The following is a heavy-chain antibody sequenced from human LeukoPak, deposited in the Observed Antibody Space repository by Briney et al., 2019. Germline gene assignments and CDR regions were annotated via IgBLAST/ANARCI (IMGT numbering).Heavy chain of an antibody. J-gene: IGHJ6*03. CDR1: GFTFSSYS. D-gene: IGHD3-16*01. Sequence: GGSLRLSCAASGFTFSSYSMNWVRQAPGEGLEWVSYISSSSSTIYYADSVKGRFTISRDNAKNSLYLQMNSLRAEDTAVYYCATFESTDYYYYMDVWGKGTTVTVSS. CDR3: ATFESTDYYYYMDV. V-gene: IGHV3-48*04. CDR2: ISSSSSTI.